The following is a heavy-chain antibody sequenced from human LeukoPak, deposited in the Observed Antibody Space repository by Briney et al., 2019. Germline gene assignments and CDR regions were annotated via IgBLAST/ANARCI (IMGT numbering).Heavy chain of an antibody. V-gene: IGHV3-11*01. CDR3: ARDHCYDSSGYFLGY. D-gene: IGHD3-22*01. Sequence: GGSLRLSCAASGFTLSDYYLSWIRQAPGKGLEWVSYISSSGSTIYYADSVKGRFTIPRDNAKNSLYLQMNSLRAEDTAVYYCARDHCYDSSGYFLGYWGQGTLVTVSS. CDR2: ISSSGSTI. CDR1: GFTLSDYY. J-gene: IGHJ4*02.